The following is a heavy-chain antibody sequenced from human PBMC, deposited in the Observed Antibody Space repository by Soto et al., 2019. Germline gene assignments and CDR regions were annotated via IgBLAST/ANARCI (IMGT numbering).Heavy chain of an antibody. J-gene: IGHJ4*02. D-gene: IGHD2-2*01. Sequence: PGGSLRLSCAASGFTFSSYAMSWVRQAPGKGLEWVSGISGSGGSTYHTNSVKGRFTISRDNSKNTLYLQMNSLRAEDTAVYYCAKDLVPAAMGDDHWGQGTLVTVSS. CDR3: AKDLVPAAMGDDH. CDR1: GFTFSSYA. CDR2: ISGSGGST. V-gene: IGHV3-23*01.